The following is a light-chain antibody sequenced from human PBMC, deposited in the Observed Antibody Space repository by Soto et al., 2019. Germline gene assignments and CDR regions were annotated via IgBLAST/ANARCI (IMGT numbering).Light chain of an antibody. J-gene: IGKJ5*01. CDR1: QSVSSSY. Sequence: ESVLTQSPGTLSLSPGERATLSCRASQSVSSSYLAWYQQKPGQAPRLLIYGASSRATGIPDRFSGSGSGTDFTLTISRLEPEDFAVYYCQQYGSSPPFTVGQGTRLEIK. CDR2: GAS. CDR3: QQYGSSPPFT. V-gene: IGKV3-20*01.